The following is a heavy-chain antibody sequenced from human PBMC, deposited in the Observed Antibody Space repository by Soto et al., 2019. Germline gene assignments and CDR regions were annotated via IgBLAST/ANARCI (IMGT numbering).Heavy chain of an antibody. CDR3: VRQGIGALHGLGDG. V-gene: IGHV4-59*08. CDR1: SDPTMTHN. D-gene: IGHD3-10*01. Sequence: QVQPQESGPGMVKPSETLSLTCTVSSDPTMTHNWGWIRQTPGKGLEWIGYIYDTGLTSYNPSLNSRLTISLDRSTKQLSLKLYSATAADTAMYYCVRQGIGALHGLGDGWGRGTTVTVSS. J-gene: IGHJ6*02. CDR2: IYDTGLT.